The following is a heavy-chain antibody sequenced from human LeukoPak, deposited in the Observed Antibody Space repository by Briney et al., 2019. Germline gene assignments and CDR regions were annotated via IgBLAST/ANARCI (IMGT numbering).Heavy chain of an antibody. CDR2: INWNGGST. V-gene: IGHV3-20*01. CDR3: ARDVRGYSYGYWYFDL. D-gene: IGHD5-18*01. J-gene: IGHJ2*01. CDR1: GFTFDDYG. Sequence: GGSLRLSCAASGFTFDDYGMSWVRQAPGKGLEWVSGINWNGGSTGYADSVKGRFTISRDNAKNSLYLQMNSLRAEDTALYHCARDVRGYSYGYWYFDLWGRGTLVTVSS.